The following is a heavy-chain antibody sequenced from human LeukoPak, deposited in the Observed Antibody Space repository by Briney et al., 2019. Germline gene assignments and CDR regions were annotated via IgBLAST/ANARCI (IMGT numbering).Heavy chain of an antibody. CDR1: GFTFSSYA. J-gene: IGHJ4*02. D-gene: IGHD6-19*01. CDR2: ISGSGGST. CDR3: AKDHYSSGWYPTPFDY. V-gene: IGHV3-23*01. Sequence: GGSLRLSCAASGFTFSSYAMSWVRQAPGKGLEWVSAISGSGGSTYYADSVKGRFTISRDNSKNTLYLQMNSLRAEDTAVYYCAKDHYSSGWYPTPFDYWGQGTLGTVSS.